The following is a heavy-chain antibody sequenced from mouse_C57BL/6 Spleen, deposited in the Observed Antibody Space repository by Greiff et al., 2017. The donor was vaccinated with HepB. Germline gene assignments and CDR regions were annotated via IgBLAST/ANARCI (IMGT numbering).Heavy chain of an antibody. Sequence: VQLQQPGAELVKPGASVKVSCKASGYTFTSYWMHWVKQRPGQGLEWIGRIHPSDSDTNYNQKFKGKATLTVDKSSSTAYMQLSSLTSEDSAVYYCAIEGFITTVVASYWYFDVWGTGTTVTVSS. CDR2: IHPSDSDT. D-gene: IGHD1-1*01. CDR1: GYTFTSYW. CDR3: AIEGFITTVVASYWYFDV. J-gene: IGHJ1*03. V-gene: IGHV1-74*01.